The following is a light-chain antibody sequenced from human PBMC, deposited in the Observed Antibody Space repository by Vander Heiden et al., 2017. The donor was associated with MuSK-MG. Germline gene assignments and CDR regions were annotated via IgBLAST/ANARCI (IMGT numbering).Light chain of an antibody. Sequence: AIQLTQSPSSLSASVGDRVTITCRASQDISSALAWYHQKPGKAPKLLIYAASNLESGVPSRFSGSGYGTDFTLTISSRQPEDIGPYYCQQTDSYPPCTFGQGTKMEI. CDR2: AAS. CDR1: QDISSA. J-gene: IGKJ2*02. V-gene: IGKV1-13*02. CDR3: QQTDSYPPCT.